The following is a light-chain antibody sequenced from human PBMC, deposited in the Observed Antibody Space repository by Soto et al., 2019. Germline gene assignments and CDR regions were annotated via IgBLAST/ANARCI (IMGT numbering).Light chain of an antibody. CDR2: GNS. J-gene: IGLJ2*01. V-gene: IGLV1-40*01. CDR1: SSNIGAGYD. CDR3: QSYDSSLSGSK. Sequence: VLTQPPSVSGAPGQRVTISCTGSSSNIGAGYDVHWYQQLPGTAPKLLIYGNSNRPSGVPDRFSGSKSGTSASLAITGLQAEDEADYYCQSYDSSLSGSKFGGGTKVTVL.